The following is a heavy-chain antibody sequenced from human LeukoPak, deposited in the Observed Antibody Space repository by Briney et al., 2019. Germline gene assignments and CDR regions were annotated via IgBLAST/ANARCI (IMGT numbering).Heavy chain of an antibody. CDR2: MNPNSGGT. V-gene: IGHV1-2*02. D-gene: IGHD3-16*02. CDR1: GYTLTGYY. J-gene: IGHJ5*02. Sequence: ASVKVSCKASGYTLTGYYMHWVRQAPGQGLEWMGWMNPNSGGTKYAQKFQGRVTMTRDTSISTAYMELSRLRTDDTAMYYCARDKLGLGELSLYDQWGQGTLVTVFS. CDR3: ARDKLGLGELSLYDQ.